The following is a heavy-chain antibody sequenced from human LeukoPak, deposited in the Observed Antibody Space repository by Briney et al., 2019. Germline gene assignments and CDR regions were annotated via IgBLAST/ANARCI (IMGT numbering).Heavy chain of an antibody. V-gene: IGHV4-34*01. D-gene: IGHD3-10*01. J-gene: IGHJ4*02. Sequence: SETLSLTCAVYGGSLSGYYWSWIRQPPGKGLEWIGEINHSGSTNYNPSLKSRVTISVDTSKNQFSLKLSSVTAADTAVFYCARHGYYYGSGTNIDYWGQGTLVTVSS. CDR2: INHSGST. CDR3: ARHGYYYGSGTNIDY. CDR1: GGSLSGYY.